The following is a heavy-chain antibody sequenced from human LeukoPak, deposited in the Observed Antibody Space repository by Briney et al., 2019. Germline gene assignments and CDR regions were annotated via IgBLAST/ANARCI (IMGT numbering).Heavy chain of an antibody. D-gene: IGHD3-22*01. Sequence: SETLSLTCTVSGYSISSGYYWGWIRQPPGKGLEWIGSIYHSGSTYYNPSLKSRVTISVDTSKNQFSLKLSSVTAVDTAVYYCARYVYYDSSGYYYRNYFDYWGQGTLVTVSS. CDR2: IYHSGST. CDR1: GYSISSGYY. CDR3: ARYVYYDSSGYYYRNYFDY. V-gene: IGHV4-38-2*02. J-gene: IGHJ4*02.